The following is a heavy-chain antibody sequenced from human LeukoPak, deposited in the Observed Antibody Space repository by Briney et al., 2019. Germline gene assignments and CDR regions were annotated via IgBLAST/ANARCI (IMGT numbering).Heavy chain of an antibody. V-gene: IGHV3-7*05. D-gene: IGHD4-17*01. CDR3: ARIGRDYGDYFDY. CDR1: GFTFNTFW. Sequence: PGGSLRLSCAASGFTFNTFWMTWLRQAPGKGPEWVANIKQDGSEKDYLDSVKGRFTISRGNARNSLYLQMNSLWAEDTAVYYCARIGRDYGDYFDYWGQGTLVTVSS. J-gene: IGHJ4*02. CDR2: IKQDGSEK.